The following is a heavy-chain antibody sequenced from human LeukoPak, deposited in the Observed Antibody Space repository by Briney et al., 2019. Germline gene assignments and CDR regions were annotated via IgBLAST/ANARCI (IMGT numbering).Heavy chain of an antibody. V-gene: IGHV3-23*01. D-gene: IGHD3-22*01. J-gene: IGHJ4*02. CDR1: GFTFSSYA. CDR3: AKGSYYDSSGSFYFDY. CDR2: ISGSCDNT. Sequence: GGSLRLSCAASGFTFSSYAMSWVRQAPGKGLEWVSGISGSCDNTYYADSVKGRFTISRDNSKNTPYVQVNSLGTEDTAAYYCAKGSYYDSSGSFYFDYWGQGTLVTVSS.